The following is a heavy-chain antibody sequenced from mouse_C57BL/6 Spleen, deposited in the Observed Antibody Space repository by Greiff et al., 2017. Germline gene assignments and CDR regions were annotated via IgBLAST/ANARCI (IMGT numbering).Heavy chain of an antibody. V-gene: IGHV2-2*01. CDR1: GFSLTSYG. Sequence: QVQLQQSGPGLVQPSQSLSITCTVSGFSLTSYGVHWVRQSPGKGLEWLGVIWSGGSTDYNAAFISSLSISKDNSKSQVFFKMNSLQADDTAIYYCAIIPLITTVVAPYAMDYWGQGTSVTVSS. D-gene: IGHD1-1*01. CDR3: AIIPLITTVVAPYAMDY. J-gene: IGHJ4*01. CDR2: IWSGGST.